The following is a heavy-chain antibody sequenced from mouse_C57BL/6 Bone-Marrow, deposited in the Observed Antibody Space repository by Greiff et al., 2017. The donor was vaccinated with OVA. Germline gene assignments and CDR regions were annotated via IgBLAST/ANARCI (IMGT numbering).Heavy chain of an antibody. D-gene: IGHD2-1*01. J-gene: IGHJ3*01. V-gene: IGHV7-1*01. Sequence: EVKLMESGGGLVQSGRSLRLSCATSGFTFSDFYMEWVRQAPGKGLEWIAASRNKANDYTTEYSAYVKGRFTVSRDTSQSILYLQMNALRAEDTAIYYCARDAGGNWFAYWGQGTLVTVSA. CDR1: GFTFSDFY. CDR2: SRNKANDYTT. CDR3: ARDAGGNWFAY.